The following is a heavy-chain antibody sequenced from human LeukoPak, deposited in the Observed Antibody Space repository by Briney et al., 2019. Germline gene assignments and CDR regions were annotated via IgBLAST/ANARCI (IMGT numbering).Heavy chain of an antibody. J-gene: IGHJ1*01. CDR3: ARSSRYPIFWPAAFQH. V-gene: IGHV4-34*01. D-gene: IGHD3-9*01. CDR2: INHSGST. CDR1: GGSFSGYY. Sequence: SETLSLTCAVYGGSFSGYYWSWIRQPPGKGLEWIGEINHSGSTNYNPSLKSRVTISVDTSKNQFSLKLSSVTAADTAVYYCARSSRYPIFWPAAFQHWAQGTLVTVSS.